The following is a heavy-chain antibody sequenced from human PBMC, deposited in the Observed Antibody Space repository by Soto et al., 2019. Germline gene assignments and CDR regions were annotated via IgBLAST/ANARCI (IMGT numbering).Heavy chain of an antibody. CDR1: GYTFTSYA. Sequence: QVQLVQSGAEVKKPGASVKVSCKASGYTFTSYAMHWVRQAPGQRLEWMGWINAGNGNTKYSQKFQGRVTITRDTSASTAYMELSSLRSEDTAVYYCARDRRPAFWSAFDIWGQGTMVTVSS. J-gene: IGHJ3*02. CDR3: ARDRRPAFWSAFDI. CDR2: INAGNGNT. D-gene: IGHD3-3*01. V-gene: IGHV1-3*01.